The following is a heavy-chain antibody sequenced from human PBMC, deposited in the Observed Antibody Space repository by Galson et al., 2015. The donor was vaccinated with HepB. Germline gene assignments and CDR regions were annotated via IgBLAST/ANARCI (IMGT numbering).Heavy chain of an antibody. V-gene: IGHV4-34*01. CDR2: INHSGST. CDR1: GGSFSGYY. Sequence: PLSLTCAVYGGSFSGYYWSWIRQPPGKGLEWIGEINHSGSTNYNPSLKRRVTISVDTSKNQFSLKLSSVTAADTAVYYCARRAAAVVVPAAIRIRLKGPGWFDPWGQGTLVTVSS. CDR3: ARRAAAVVVPAAIRIRLKGPGWFDP. J-gene: IGHJ5*02. D-gene: IGHD2-2*02.